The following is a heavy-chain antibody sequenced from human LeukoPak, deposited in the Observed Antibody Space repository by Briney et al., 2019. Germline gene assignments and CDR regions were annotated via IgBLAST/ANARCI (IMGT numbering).Heavy chain of an antibody. V-gene: IGHV4-4*07. CDR3: ASWRNSEGFEF. J-gene: IGHJ4*02. CDR2: ICTNGNS. CDR1: GASMSNYY. Sequence: SETLSLTCTVSGASMSNYYWSWIRQPAGKGLEWIGRICTNGNSNFDPSLRSRVTMSVDTSKNQFSLKLSSVTAADTAVYYCASWRNSEGFEFWGQGTLVTVSS. D-gene: IGHD4-11*01.